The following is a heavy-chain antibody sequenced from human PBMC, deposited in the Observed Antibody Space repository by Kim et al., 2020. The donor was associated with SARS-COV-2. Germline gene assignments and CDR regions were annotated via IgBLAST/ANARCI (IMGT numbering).Heavy chain of an antibody. V-gene: IGHV3-7*01. J-gene: IGHJ4*02. CDR1: GFTFSSYW. D-gene: IGHD2-8*01. CDR2: INQYGNEK. Sequence: GGSLRLSCAASGFTFSSYWMSWVRQAPGKGLEWVANINQYGNEKYYVDSVKGRFTISRDNAKNSLYLQMNSLRAEDTAMYYCARADVVLDTVYFDYWGQGTLVTVSS. CDR3: ARADVVLDTVYFDY.